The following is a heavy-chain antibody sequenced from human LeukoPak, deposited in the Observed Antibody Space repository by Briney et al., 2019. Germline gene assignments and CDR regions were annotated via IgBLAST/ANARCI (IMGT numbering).Heavy chain of an antibody. CDR3: AKDSEATVTPLSAFDI. Sequence: GGSLRLSCAASGFSFRNYAISWVRQAPGKGLEWVSSISGSGGSTYSADSVKGRFTISRENSNNTLYLQMNSLRADDTAMYYCAKDSEATVTPLSAFDIWGQGTMVTVSS. V-gene: IGHV3-23*01. CDR1: GFSFRNYA. J-gene: IGHJ3*02. CDR2: ISGSGGST. D-gene: IGHD4-23*01.